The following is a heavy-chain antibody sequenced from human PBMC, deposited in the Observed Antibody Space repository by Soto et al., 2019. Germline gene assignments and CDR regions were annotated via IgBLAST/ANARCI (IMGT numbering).Heavy chain of an antibody. CDR1: GFSLSTSGMC. D-gene: IGHD1-26*01. V-gene: IGHV2-70*11. CDR3: ARILYSGSYSGGLDY. CDR2: IDWDDDK. J-gene: IGHJ4*02. Sequence: SGPTLVNPTQTLTLTCTFSGFSLSTSGMCVSWIRQPPGKALEWLARIDWDDDKYYSTSLKTRLTISKDTSKNQVVLTMTNMDPVDTATYYCARILYSGSYSGGLDYWGQGTLVTVSS.